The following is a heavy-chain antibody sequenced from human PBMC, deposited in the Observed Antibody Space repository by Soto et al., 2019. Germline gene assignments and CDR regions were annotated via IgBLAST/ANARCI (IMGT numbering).Heavy chain of an antibody. V-gene: IGHV4-30-4*01. CDR1: GGSITSGDNY. CDR3: ARDRVVLWGSKAQRLYYYYGMDV. CDR2: IYYSGHT. Sequence: SETLSLTCTVSGGSITSGDNYWSWIRQPPGKGLEWIGYIYYSGHTYYNPSLKSRLTISVDTSKNQFSLKLSSVTAADTAVYYCARDRVVLWGSKAQRLYYYYGMDVWGQGTTVTVSS. D-gene: IGHD2-21*01. J-gene: IGHJ6*02.